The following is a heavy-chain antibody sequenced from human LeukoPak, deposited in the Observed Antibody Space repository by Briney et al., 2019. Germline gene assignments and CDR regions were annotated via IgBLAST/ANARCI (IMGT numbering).Heavy chain of an antibody. Sequence: GASVKVSCKASGYTFTGYYMHWVRQAPGQGLEWMGRTNPNSGGTNYAQKFQGRVTMTRDTSISTAYMELSRLRSDDTAVYYCARESLYYDSSGYYYFGYWGQGTLVTVSS. CDR1: GYTFTGYY. CDR3: ARESLYYDSSGYYYFGY. CDR2: TNPNSGGT. J-gene: IGHJ4*02. V-gene: IGHV1-2*06. D-gene: IGHD3-22*01.